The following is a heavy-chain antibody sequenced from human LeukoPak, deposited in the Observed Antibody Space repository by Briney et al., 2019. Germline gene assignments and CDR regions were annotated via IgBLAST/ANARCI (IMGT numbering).Heavy chain of an antibody. J-gene: IGHJ4*02. D-gene: IGHD6-13*01. CDR2: IYYSGST. V-gene: IGHV4-61*01. CDR1: GGSVSSGSYY. Sequence: SETLSLTCTVSGGSVSSGSYYWSWIRQPPGKGLEWIGYIYYSGSTKYNPSLKSRVTISVDTSKNQFSLKLSSVTAADTAVYYCARVGGGQQLVASPLYYFDYWGQGTLVTVSS. CDR3: ARVGGGQQLVASPLYYFDY.